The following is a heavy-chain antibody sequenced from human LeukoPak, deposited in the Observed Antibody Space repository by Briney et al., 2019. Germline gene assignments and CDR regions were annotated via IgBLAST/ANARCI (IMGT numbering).Heavy chain of an antibody. Sequence: ASVKVSCKASGYTFTGYYMHWVRQAPGQGLEWVGWINPNSGGTNYAQKFQGRVTMTRDTSISTAYMELSRLRSDDTAVYYCAKPYYYDSSGYYYYYYYGMDVWGQGTTVTVSS. CDR1: GYTFTGYY. V-gene: IGHV1-2*02. J-gene: IGHJ6*02. D-gene: IGHD3-22*01. CDR2: INPNSGGT. CDR3: AKPYYYDSSGYYYYYYYGMDV.